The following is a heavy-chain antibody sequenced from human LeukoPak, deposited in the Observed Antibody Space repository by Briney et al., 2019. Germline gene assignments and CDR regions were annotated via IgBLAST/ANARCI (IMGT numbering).Heavy chain of an antibody. D-gene: IGHD2-2*01. J-gene: IGHJ5*02. V-gene: IGHV3-53*01. CDR1: GFTVSSNY. CDR3: ARVGCSSTSCYAGGWFDP. CDR2: IYSGGST. Sequence: PGGSLRLSCAASGFTVSSNYMSWVRQAPGKGLEWVSVIYSGGSTYYADSVKGRFTISRDNSKNTLYLRMNSLRAEDTAVYYCARVGCSSTSCYAGGWFDPWGQGTLVTVSS.